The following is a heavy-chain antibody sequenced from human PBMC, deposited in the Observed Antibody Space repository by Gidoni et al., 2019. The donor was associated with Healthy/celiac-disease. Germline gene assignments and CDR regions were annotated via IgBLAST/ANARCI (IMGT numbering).Heavy chain of an antibody. CDR2: IWYDGSNK. CDR1: GITFSRYG. Sequence: QVQLVASGGGVVQPGRSLRLSCAESGITFSRYGMHWVRQAHGKGLEWVSVIWYDGSNKYYADSVKGRFTISRDNSKNTLYLQMNSLGAEDTAVYYCARVGWAGTFDYWGQGTLVTVSS. CDR3: ARVGWAGTFDY. V-gene: IGHV3-33*01. J-gene: IGHJ4*02. D-gene: IGHD6-19*01.